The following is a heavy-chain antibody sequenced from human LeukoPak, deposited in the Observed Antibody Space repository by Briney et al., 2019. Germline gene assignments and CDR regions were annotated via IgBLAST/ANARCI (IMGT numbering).Heavy chain of an antibody. Sequence: SETLSLTCAVYGGSFSGYYWSWIRQPPGKGLEWIGEINHSGSTNYNPSLKSRVTISVDTSKNQFSLKLSSVTAADTAVYYCARVSRHCSGGSCSKFDPWGQGTLVTVSS. CDR1: GGSFSGYY. CDR3: ARVSRHCSGGSCSKFDP. CDR2: INHSGST. V-gene: IGHV4-34*01. J-gene: IGHJ5*02. D-gene: IGHD2-15*01.